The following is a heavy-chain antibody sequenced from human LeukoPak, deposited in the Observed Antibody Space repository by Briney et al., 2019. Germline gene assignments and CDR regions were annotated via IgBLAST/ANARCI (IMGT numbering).Heavy chain of an antibody. CDR2: VYYSGST. J-gene: IGHJ5*01. V-gene: IGHV4-59*05. Sequence: SETLSLTCSVSGGSMNSYYWSWIRQSPGKGLEWIGSVYYSGSTYYNPSLKSRVTISVDTSKNQFSLKLSSVTAADTALYYCARRLRGFDSWGQGTLVTVSS. D-gene: IGHD5-12*01. CDR3: ARRLRGFDS. CDR1: GGSMNSYY.